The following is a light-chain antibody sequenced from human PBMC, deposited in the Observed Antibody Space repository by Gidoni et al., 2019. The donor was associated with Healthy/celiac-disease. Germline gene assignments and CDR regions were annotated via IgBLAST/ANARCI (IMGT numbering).Light chain of an antibody. Sequence: QSALTQPASVSGSHGQSITISCTGTSSDVGGYNYVSWYQQHPGTAPKLMIYDVSNRPSGVSNRFSGSKSGHTASLTISGLQAEDEADYYCSSYTSSSPRVFGGGTKLTVL. CDR1: SSDVGGYNY. J-gene: IGLJ2*01. V-gene: IGLV2-14*03. CDR2: DVS. CDR3: SSYTSSSPRV.